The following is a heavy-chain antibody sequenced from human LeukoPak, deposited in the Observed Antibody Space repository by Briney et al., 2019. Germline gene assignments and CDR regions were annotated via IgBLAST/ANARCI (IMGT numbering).Heavy chain of an antibody. CDR1: GFTFSSYA. V-gene: IGHV3-23*01. Sequence: GGSLRLSCAASGFTFSSYAMSWVRQAPGKGLEWVSAISGSGGSTYYADSVKGRFTISRDNSKNTLYLQMNSLRAEDTAVYYCAKGFLDVVVPAAADWGQGTLVTVSS. D-gene: IGHD2-2*01. J-gene: IGHJ4*02. CDR2: ISGSGGST. CDR3: AKGFLDVVVPAAAD.